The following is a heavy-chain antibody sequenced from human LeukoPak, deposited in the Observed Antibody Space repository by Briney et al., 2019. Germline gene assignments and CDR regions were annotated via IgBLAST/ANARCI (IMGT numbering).Heavy chain of an antibody. Sequence: GGSLRLSCAASGSYFDYYAMSWVRQPPGQGLEWVSTISGSAITTFYADAVKGRFTISRDNSQNTLFLQMNSLRADDTAVYHCARTTRILGASLVDYWGQGIQVTVSS. V-gene: IGHV3-23*01. CDR3: ARTTRILGASLVDY. J-gene: IGHJ4*02. CDR1: GSYFDYYA. CDR2: ISGSAITT. D-gene: IGHD1-26*01.